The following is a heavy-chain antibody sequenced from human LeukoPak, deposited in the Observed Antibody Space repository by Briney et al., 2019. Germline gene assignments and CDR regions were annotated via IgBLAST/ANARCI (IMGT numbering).Heavy chain of an antibody. CDR2: IYSGGDT. D-gene: IGHD5-12*01. V-gene: IGHV3-53*01. J-gene: IGHJ4*02. CDR1: GFTVSSNY. Sequence: GGSLRLSCAASGFTVSSNYMSWVRQAPGKGLEWVSVIYSGGDTYYADSVKGRFTITRDNSKNTLYLQMNTLRAEDTAVYYCARASGYSGYDPFDYWGQGTLVTVSS. CDR3: ARASGYSGYDPFDY.